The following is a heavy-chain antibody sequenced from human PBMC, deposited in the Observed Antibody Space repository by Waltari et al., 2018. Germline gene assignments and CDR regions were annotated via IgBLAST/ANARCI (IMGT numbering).Heavy chain of an antibody. Sequence: EVQLLESGGGLVQPGGSRRLSCAASGFTFSSYALSWARQAPGKGREWVAAISGSGGSTYYADAVKGRFTISRDNSKNTLYLQMNSLRAEDTDVYYCAKHRSGWYGQFDYWGQGTLVTVSS. CDR2: ISGSGGST. CDR3: AKHRSGWYGQFDY. D-gene: IGHD6-19*01. CDR1: GFTFSSYA. V-gene: IGHV3-23*01. J-gene: IGHJ4*02.